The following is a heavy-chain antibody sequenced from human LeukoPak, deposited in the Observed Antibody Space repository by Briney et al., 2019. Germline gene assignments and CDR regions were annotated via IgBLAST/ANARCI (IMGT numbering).Heavy chain of an antibody. Sequence: PSETLSLTCTVSGDSISSGNYYWTWIRQPAGKGLEWIGRIYTSGSTNYNPSLKSRVTISVDTSKNQFSLKLSSVTAADTAVYYCARHSYCSGGSCYFSFRKKSDAFDIWGQGTMVTVSS. CDR1: GDSISSGNYY. V-gene: IGHV4-61*02. CDR3: ARHSYCSGGSCYFSFRKKSDAFDI. CDR2: IYTSGST. J-gene: IGHJ3*02. D-gene: IGHD2-15*01.